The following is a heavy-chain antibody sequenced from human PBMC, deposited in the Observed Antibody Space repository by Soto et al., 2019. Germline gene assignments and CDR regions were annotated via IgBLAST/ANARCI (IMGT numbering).Heavy chain of an antibody. CDR2: ISYDGSNK. Sequence: GGSLRLSCAASGFTFSSSGMHWVRQAPGKGLEWVAVISYDGSNKFYADSVKGRFTISRDNFRNTLYLQMNSLRAEDTAVYYCAKEFHSWNYFDYWGQGTLVTVSS. J-gene: IGHJ4*02. CDR3: AKEFHSWNYFDY. D-gene: IGHD1-20*01. V-gene: IGHV3-30*18. CDR1: GFTFSSSG.